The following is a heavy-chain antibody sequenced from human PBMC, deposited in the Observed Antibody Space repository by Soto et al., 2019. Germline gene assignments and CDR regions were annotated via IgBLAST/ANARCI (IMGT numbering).Heavy chain of an antibody. J-gene: IGHJ5*02. CDR3: ASGNLVGATGWFDP. V-gene: IGHV3-23*01. D-gene: IGHD1-26*01. CDR1: GFTFSTYA. Sequence: EVQLLESGGDLVQPGGSLRLSCAASGFTFSTYAMTWVRQAPGKGLEWVSTITASGTTTYYADSVKGRFTISRDNSKNTLYLQMNSLRAEDTAVYYCASGNLVGATGWFDPWGQGTLVTVSS. CDR2: ITASGTTT.